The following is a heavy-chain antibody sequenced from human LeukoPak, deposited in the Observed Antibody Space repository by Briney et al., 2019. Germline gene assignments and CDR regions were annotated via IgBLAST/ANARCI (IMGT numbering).Heavy chain of an antibody. D-gene: IGHD3-22*01. CDR1: GFTFSSYW. CDR2: IKEDGSEK. J-gene: IGHJ4*02. Sequence: GGSLRLSCAASGFTFSSYWMSWVRQAPGRGLEWVANIKEDGSEKYYVDSVKGRFTISRDNAKSSLFLQMNSLRAEDTAVYYCARVADSRGYYFPKDYWGQGTLVTVSS. CDR3: ARVADSRGYYFPKDY. V-gene: IGHV3-7*01.